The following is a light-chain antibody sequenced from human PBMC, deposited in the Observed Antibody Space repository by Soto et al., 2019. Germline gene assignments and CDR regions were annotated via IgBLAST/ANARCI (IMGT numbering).Light chain of an antibody. CDR1: QSISSY. J-gene: IGKJ1*01. Sequence: DTQMTQSPSSLSASVGDRVTITCWASQSISSYLNWYRQKPGKENQLLINAASSLQSGVPSRFSGSGSGTEFTLTISALQPEDFATYFCQQSYITPRTFGQGTKVDI. CDR2: AAS. CDR3: QQSYITPRT. V-gene: IGKV1-39*01.